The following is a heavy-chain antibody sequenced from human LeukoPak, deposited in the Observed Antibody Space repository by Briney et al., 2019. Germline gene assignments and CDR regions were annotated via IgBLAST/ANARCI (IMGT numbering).Heavy chain of an antibody. Sequence: SETLSLTCAVYGGSFSGYYWSWIRQPPGKGLEWIGEINHSGSTNYNPSLKSRVTISVDTSKNQFSLKLSSVTAADTAVYYCARGYDSSGYYYTLDYWGQGTLATVSS. CDR2: INHSGST. D-gene: IGHD3-22*01. V-gene: IGHV4-34*01. CDR1: GGSFSGYY. CDR3: ARGYDSSGYYYTLDY. J-gene: IGHJ4*02.